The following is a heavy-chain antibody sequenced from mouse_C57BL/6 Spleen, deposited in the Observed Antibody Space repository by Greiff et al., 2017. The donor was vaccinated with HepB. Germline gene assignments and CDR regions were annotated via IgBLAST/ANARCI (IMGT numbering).Heavy chain of an antibody. Sequence: VQLQQSGAELVRPGASVKLSCTASGFNIKDDYMHWVKQRPEQGLEWIGWIDPENGDTEYASKFQGKATITADTSSNPAYLQLSSLTSEDTAVYYCTAHYYGSSYEYFDVWGTGTTLTVSS. V-gene: IGHV14-4*01. D-gene: IGHD1-1*01. CDR1: GFNIKDDY. CDR3: TAHYYGSSYEYFDV. CDR2: IDPENGDT. J-gene: IGHJ1*03.